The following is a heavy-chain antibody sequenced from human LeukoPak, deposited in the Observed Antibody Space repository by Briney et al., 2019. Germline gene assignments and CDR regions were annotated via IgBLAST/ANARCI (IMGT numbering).Heavy chain of an antibody. Sequence: GGSLRLSCAAYGFTFSSYAMSWVRQAPGKGLEWVSAISGSGGSTYYADSVKGRITISRDNSKNTLYLQMNSLRAEDTAVYYCAKDQIGYCSSTSCYTIGYWGQGTLVTLSS. D-gene: IGHD2-2*02. CDR2: ISGSGGST. V-gene: IGHV3-23*01. J-gene: IGHJ4*02. CDR3: AKDQIGYCSSTSCYTIGY. CDR1: GFTFSSYA.